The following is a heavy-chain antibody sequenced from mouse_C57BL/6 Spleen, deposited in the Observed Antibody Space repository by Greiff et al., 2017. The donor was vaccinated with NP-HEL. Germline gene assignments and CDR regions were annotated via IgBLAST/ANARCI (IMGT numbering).Heavy chain of an antibody. Sequence: QVQLQQPGAELVMPGASVKLSCKASGYTFTSYWMHWVKQRPGQGLEWIGEIDPSDSYTNYNQKFKGKSTLTVDKSSSTAYMQLSSLTSEDSAVYYCAIVAKGFAYWGQVTLVTVSA. CDR3: AIVAKGFAY. V-gene: IGHV1-69*01. CDR2: IDPSDSYT. J-gene: IGHJ3*01. CDR1: GYTFTSYW. D-gene: IGHD1-1*01.